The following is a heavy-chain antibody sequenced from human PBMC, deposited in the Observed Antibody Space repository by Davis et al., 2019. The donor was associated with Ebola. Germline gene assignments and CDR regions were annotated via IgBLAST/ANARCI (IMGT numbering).Heavy chain of an antibody. CDR2: ISYDGSNK. D-gene: IGHD4-17*01. CDR3: ASGLYGDYSDGY. CDR1: GFTFSSSA. V-gene: IGHV3-30-3*01. J-gene: IGHJ4*02. Sequence: PGGSLRLSCAASGFTFSSSAMHWVRQAPGKGLEWVAFISYDGSNKYYADSVKARFTISRDNSKNTLYLQMNSLRVEDTAVYNCASGLYGDYSDGYWGQGTLVTVSS.